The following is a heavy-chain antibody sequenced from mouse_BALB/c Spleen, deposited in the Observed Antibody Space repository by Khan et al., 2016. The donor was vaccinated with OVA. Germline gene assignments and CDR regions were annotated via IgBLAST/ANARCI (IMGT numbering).Heavy chain of an antibody. CDR1: GFSLSNYG. CDR2: IWTGGIT. J-gene: IGHJ3*01. CDR3: GRSYDYDVGGFDY. D-gene: IGHD2-4*01. V-gene: IGHV2-9*02. Sequence: VQLQESGPGLVAPSQSLSITCTVSGFSLSNYGVHWVRQPPGKGLEWLGVIWTGGITNYNSALMSSLSISKDNSKSHVFLKMNRMQTDEEAIYYCGRSYDYDVGGFDYWGQGTLVTVSA.